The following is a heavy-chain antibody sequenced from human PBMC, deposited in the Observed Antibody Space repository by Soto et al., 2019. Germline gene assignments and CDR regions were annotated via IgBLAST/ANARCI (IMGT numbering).Heavy chain of an antibody. Sequence: GASVKVSCKASGYTFTSYAMHWVRQAPGQRLEWMGWINAGNGNTKYSQKFQGRVTITRDTSASTAYMELSSLRSEDTAVYYCARGTENLGYCSGGSCSTFDYWGQGTLVTVSS. J-gene: IGHJ4*02. V-gene: IGHV1-3*01. CDR1: GYTFTSYA. D-gene: IGHD2-15*01. CDR3: ARGTENLGYCSGGSCSTFDY. CDR2: INAGNGNT.